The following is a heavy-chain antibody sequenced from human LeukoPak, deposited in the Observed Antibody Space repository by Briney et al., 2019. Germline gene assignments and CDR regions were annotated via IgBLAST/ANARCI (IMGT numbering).Heavy chain of an antibody. D-gene: IGHD6-19*01. CDR1: GGPISSYY. V-gene: IGHV4-4*07. J-gene: IGHJ4*02. CDR2: VYTSGST. Sequence: SETLSLTCTVSGGPISSYYWSWIRQPAGKGLEWIGRVYTSGSTNYNPSLQSRVTISVDTSKHQFSLQLSFVTAAAPAVHYCPRGATGYSRGWPFDYWGQGTLVTVSS. CDR3: PRGATGYSRGWPFDY.